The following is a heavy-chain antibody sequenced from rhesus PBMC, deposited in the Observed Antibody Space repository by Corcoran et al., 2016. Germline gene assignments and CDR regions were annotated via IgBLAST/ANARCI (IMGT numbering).Heavy chain of an antibody. J-gene: IGHJ4*01. CDR2: IFGSIGST. D-gene: IGHD6-25*01. V-gene: IGHV4-76*01. Sequence: QVQLQESGPGLVKPCETLSLTCAVSGGSISGGYGWSWIRQPPGKGLEWIGHIFGSIGSTNYNPSLKSRVTISRDTSKNQFSLKLSSVTAADTAVYYCARQRTAAAGHDYWGQGVLVTVSS. CDR1: GGSISGGYG. CDR3: ARQRTAAAGHDY.